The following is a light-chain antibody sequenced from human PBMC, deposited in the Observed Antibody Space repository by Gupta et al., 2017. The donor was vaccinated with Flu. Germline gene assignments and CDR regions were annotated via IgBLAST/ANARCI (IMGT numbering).Light chain of an antibody. CDR3: AAWDDSLNGHYV. CDR2: SSN. J-gene: IGLJ1*01. V-gene: IGLV1-44*01. CDR1: RSNIGSNS. Sequence: QSVLPQPPSASGPTGQRVTISCSGSRSNIGSNSVNWYQQVPGTSPKLLMYSSNQRPSGVPDRFAGSKSGTSASLAISGLQSEDEADYYCAAWDDSLNGHYVFGTGTKVTVL.